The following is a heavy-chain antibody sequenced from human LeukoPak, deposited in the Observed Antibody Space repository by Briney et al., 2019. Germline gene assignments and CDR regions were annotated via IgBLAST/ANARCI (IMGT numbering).Heavy chain of an antibody. CDR2: IKQDGSEK. Sequence: GGSLRLSYAASGFTFSSYWMSWVRQAPGKGLEGVANIKQDGSEKYYVDSVKGRFTISRDNAKNSLYLQMNSLRAEDTAVYYCAREPYDILTGYYFDYWGQGTLVTVSS. J-gene: IGHJ4*02. V-gene: IGHV3-7*03. CDR1: GFTFSSYW. CDR3: AREPYDILTGYYFDY. D-gene: IGHD3-9*01.